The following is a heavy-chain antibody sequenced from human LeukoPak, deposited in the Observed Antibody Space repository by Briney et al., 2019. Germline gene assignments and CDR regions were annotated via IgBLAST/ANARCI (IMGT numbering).Heavy chain of an antibody. CDR2: ISYDGSNK. Sequence: PGGSLRLSCAASGFTFSSYAMHWVRQAPGKGLEWVAVISYDGSNKYYADSVKGRFTVSRDNSKNTLYLQMNSLRAEDTAVYYCARDGDLQYWFDPWGQGTLVTVSS. CDR1: GFTFSSYA. D-gene: IGHD7-27*01. V-gene: IGHV3-30-3*01. CDR3: ARDGDLQYWFDP. J-gene: IGHJ5*02.